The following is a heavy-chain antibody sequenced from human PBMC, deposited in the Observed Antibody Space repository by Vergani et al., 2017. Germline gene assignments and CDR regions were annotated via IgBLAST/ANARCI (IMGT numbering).Heavy chain of an antibody. CDR1: GGTFSSYA. CDR3: AGNAPDYDIPFDY. Sequence: QVQLVQSGAEVKKPGSSVKVSCKASGGTFSSYAISWVRQAPGQGLEWMGGIIPIFGTANYAQKFQGRVTITADEPTSTAYMKLRSLRAEDTAVYYCAGNAPDYDIPFDYWGQGTLVTVSS. CDR2: IIPIFGTA. D-gene: IGHD3-9*01. J-gene: IGHJ4*02. V-gene: IGHV1-69*12.